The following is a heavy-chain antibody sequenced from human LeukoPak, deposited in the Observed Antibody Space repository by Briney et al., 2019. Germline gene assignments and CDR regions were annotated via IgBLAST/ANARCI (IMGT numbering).Heavy chain of an antibody. V-gene: IGHV3-21*01. CDR3: ATETIGRHYDY. CDR1: GFTFSSCG. Sequence: GGSLTLSCPASGFTFSSCGFNWVRQAPGKGLEWVSSIGPTGTDRYYADSVRGRLTISRDNAKNSMYLQMDSLREEDTAVYYCATETIGRHYDYWGQGTLLTVSS. J-gene: IGHJ4*02. D-gene: IGHD1-14*01. CDR2: IGPTGTDR.